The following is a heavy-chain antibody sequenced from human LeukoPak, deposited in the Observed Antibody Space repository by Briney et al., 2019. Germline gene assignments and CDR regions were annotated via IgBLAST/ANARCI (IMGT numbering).Heavy chain of an antibody. D-gene: IGHD4-11*01. J-gene: IGHJ1*01. V-gene: IGHV3-30*01. Sequence: GGSLRLSCAASGFTFSSYAMHWVRQAPGKGLEGVAVISYDGSNKYYADSVKGRFTISRDNSKNTLYLQMNSLRAEDTAVYYCAKDVYSNYGHFQYWGQGTLVTVSS. CDR2: ISYDGSNK. CDR1: GFTFSSYA. CDR3: AKDVYSNYGHFQY.